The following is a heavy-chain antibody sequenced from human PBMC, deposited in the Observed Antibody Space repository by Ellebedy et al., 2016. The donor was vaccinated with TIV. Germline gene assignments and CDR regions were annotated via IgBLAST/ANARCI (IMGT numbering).Heavy chain of an antibody. V-gene: IGHV3-11*01. D-gene: IGHD2-2*01. CDR1: GFTFSDYY. Sequence: GGSLRLSCAASGFTFSDYYMIWIRQAPGKGLEWVSYISNSGSTIYYADSVKGRFTISRDTTKNSLSLQMTSLRVEDTAVYYCARDARFIDQQHNWFDPWGQGTLVTVSS. CDR2: ISNSGSTI. CDR3: ARDARFIDQQHNWFDP. J-gene: IGHJ5*02.